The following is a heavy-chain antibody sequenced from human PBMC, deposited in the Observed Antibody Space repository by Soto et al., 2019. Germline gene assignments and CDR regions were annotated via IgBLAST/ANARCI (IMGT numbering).Heavy chain of an antibody. CDR2: ISDYNGNT. V-gene: IGHV1-18*01. D-gene: IGHD3-10*01. Sequence: QAQLVQSGVEVKKAGASVKVSCKASGYTFSSYGISWARQAPGQGLEWMGWISDYNGNTQYAQKFQGRVVMTTDTATXTXXXEXRGLRSDDTAVYFCAGEGYYSGSGTYSPPRFYGMDVWGQGTTVTVSS. CDR1: GYTFSSYG. J-gene: IGHJ6*02. CDR3: AGEGYYSGSGTYSPPRFYGMDV.